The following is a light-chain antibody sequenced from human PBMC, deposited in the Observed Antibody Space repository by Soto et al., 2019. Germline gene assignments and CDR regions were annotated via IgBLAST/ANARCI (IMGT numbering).Light chain of an antibody. CDR2: KAS. Sequence: DIEMTQSPSTLSASVGDRVTIACRASESIESWLAWHKQKPGRAPKLLISKASSLESGVPSRLSGSGFGTEFTLTISSLKPDDFATYYCQQYNSYRAFGQGTKVDIK. V-gene: IGKV1-5*03. CDR1: ESIESW. CDR3: QQYNSYRA. J-gene: IGKJ1*01.